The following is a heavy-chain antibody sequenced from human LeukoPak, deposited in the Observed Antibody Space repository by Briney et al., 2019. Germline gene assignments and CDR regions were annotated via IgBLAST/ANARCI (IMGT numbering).Heavy chain of an antibody. Sequence: PGGSLRLSCAASGFTFSSYGMSWVRQAPGKGLEWVSAISGSGGSTYYADSVKGRFTISRDNSKNTLYLQMNSLRSEDTAVYFCARVREDYYDSSGYFHCHFDYWGQGTLVTVSS. CDR2: ISGSGGST. J-gene: IGHJ4*02. D-gene: IGHD3-22*01. CDR1: GFTFSSYG. V-gene: IGHV3-23*01. CDR3: ARVREDYYDSSGYFHCHFDY.